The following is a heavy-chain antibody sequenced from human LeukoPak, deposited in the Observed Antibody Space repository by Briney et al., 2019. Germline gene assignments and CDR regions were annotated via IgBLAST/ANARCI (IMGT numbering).Heavy chain of an antibody. CDR2: IDPKSGGT. V-gene: IGHV1-2*02. CDR1: GYSFTDYF. Sequence: ASVKVSCKASGYSFTDYFIHWVRQAPGQGLEWMGWIDPKSGGTKYGQKFQGRVTMTRDTSINTVFLGLRGLRSDDTGFYYCARGFDIVVQPADNSAFHPWGQGSLVTVAS. J-gene: IGHJ5*02. CDR3: ARGFDIVVQPADNSAFHP. D-gene: IGHD1-1*01.